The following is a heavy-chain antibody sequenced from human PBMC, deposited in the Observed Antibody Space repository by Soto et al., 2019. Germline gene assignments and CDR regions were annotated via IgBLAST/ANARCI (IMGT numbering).Heavy chain of an antibody. CDR3: ASPTQRWLQFTASYYYGMDV. Sequence: EVQLLESGGGLVQPGGSLRLSCAASGFTFSSYAMSWVRQAPGKGLEWVSAISGSGGSTYYADSVKGRFTISRDNSKHTLYLQMNSLRAEDTAVYYCASPTQRWLQFTASYYYGMDVWGQGTTVTVSS. CDR1: GFTFSSYA. V-gene: IGHV3-23*01. D-gene: IGHD5-12*01. CDR2: ISGSGGST. J-gene: IGHJ6*02.